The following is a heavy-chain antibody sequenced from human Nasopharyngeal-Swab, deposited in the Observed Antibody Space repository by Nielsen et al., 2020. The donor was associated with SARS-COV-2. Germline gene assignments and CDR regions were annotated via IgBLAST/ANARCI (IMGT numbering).Heavy chain of an antibody. CDR3: AREAGTTVTTYGGVPDY. CDR2: IKHDGSEK. Sequence: WIRQPPGKGLEWVAHIKHDGSEKYYVDSVKGRFTISRDNSKNTLYLQMNSLRAEDTAVYYCAREAGTTVTTYGGVPDYWGQGTLVTVSS. D-gene: IGHD4-17*01. V-gene: IGHV3-7*01. J-gene: IGHJ4*02.